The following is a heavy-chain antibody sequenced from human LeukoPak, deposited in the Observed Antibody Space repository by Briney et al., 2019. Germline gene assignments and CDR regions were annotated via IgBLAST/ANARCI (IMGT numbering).Heavy chain of an antibody. CDR2: ISAYNGNT. J-gene: IGHJ3*02. CDR3: ARIRDGYNDAYDI. D-gene: IGHD5-24*01. V-gene: IGHV1-18*01. CDR1: GYTFTSYG. Sequence: GASVKVSCKASGYTFTSYGISWVRQAPGQGLEWMGWISAYNGNTNYAQKLQGRVTMTSGTSARTVYMELSSLRSEDTAIYYCARIRDGYNDAYDIWGQGTVVTVPS.